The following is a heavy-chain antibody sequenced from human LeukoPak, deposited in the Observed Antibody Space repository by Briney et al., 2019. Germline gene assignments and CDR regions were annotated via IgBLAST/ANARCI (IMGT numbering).Heavy chain of an antibody. D-gene: IGHD1-26*01. CDR1: GGTFSSYA. Sequence: ASVKVSCKASGGTFSSYAISWVRQAPGQGLEWMGGIIPIFGTANYAQKFQGRVTITTDESTSTAYMELSSLRPEDTAVYYCARIVGASQYFDYWGQGTLVTVSS. CDR3: ARIVGASQYFDY. V-gene: IGHV1-69*05. CDR2: IIPIFGTA. J-gene: IGHJ4*02.